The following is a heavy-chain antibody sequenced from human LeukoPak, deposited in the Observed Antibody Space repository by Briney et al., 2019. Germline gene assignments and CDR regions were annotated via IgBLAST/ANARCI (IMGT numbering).Heavy chain of an antibody. D-gene: IGHD1-26*01. J-gene: IGHJ4*02. Sequence: GGSLRLSCAASGFTFSSSWMSWVRQAPGKGLEWVTNIKPDGSEKYYVDSVKGRFTISRDNAKNSLYLQMNSLRAEDTALYYCERDTVGVTDYWGQGTLVTVSS. CDR1: GFTFSSSW. CDR3: ERDTVGVTDY. CDR2: IKPDGSEK. V-gene: IGHV3-7*01.